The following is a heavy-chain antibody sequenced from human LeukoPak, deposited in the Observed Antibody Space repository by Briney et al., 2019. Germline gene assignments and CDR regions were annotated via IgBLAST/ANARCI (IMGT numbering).Heavy chain of an antibody. CDR3: ARSHLVSIFDY. CDR1: GGSISSYY. CDR2: IYYSGST. Sequence: SETLSLTCTVSGGSISSYYWSWIRQPPGKGLEWIGYIYYSGSTNYNPSLKSRVTISVDTSKNQFSLKLSSVTAADTAVYYCARSHLVSIFDYWGQGTLVTVSS. D-gene: IGHD3-10*01. V-gene: IGHV4-59*08. J-gene: IGHJ4*02.